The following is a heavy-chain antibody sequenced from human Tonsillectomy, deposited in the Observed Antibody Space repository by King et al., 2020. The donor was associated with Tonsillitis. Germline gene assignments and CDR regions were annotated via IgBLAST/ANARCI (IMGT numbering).Heavy chain of an antibody. CDR1: GGSISSYY. CDR3: ARDGPNWFDP. Sequence: VQLQESGPGLVKPSETLSLTCTVSGGSISSYYWSWIRQPAGKGLEWIGRIHTSGSTNYNPSLKSRVTISVDTSKNQISLKQSSVTAADTAVYYCARDGPNWFDPWGQGTLVTVSP. CDR2: IHTSGST. J-gene: IGHJ5*02. V-gene: IGHV4-4*07.